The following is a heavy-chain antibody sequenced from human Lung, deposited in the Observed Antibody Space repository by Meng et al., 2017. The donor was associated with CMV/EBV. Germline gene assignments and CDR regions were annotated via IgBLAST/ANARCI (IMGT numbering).Heavy chain of an antibody. CDR2: INPNSGGT. V-gene: IGHV1-2*02. J-gene: IGHJ3*02. D-gene: IGHD7-27*01. Sequence: ASXXVSCKTSGYTFTGFYIHWVRQAPGQGLEWMGWINPNSGGTEYAQKFQGRVTMTRDTSISTAYMELSRLRSDDTAVYYCARESGEDAFDIGCQGTMVTVSS. CDR1: GYTFTGFY. CDR3: ARESGEDAFDI.